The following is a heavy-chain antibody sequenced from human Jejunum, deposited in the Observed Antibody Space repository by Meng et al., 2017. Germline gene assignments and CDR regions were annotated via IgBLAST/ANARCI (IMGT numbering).Heavy chain of an antibody. V-gene: IGHV4-30-2*01. D-gene: IGHD1-26*01. Sequence: QLQLQESGSGLVKPSQTLSLTCAVSGGSISSDGYTWRWIRQPPGKGLEWIGYIYHTGSTYYNPSLKSRVTISVDRSKNQFSLNLSSVTAADTAVYYCARMDSAFHYFDYWGQGTLVTVSS. CDR1: GGSISSDGYT. CDR2: IYHTGST. CDR3: ARMDSAFHYFDY. J-gene: IGHJ4*02.